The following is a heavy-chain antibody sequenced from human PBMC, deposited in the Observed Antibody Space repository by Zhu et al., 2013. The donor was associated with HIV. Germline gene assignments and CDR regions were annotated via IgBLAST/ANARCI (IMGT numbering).Heavy chain of an antibody. CDR2: INGNSGAA. J-gene: IGHJ4*02. CDR1: GYTFITSY. V-gene: IGHV1-2*02. CDR3: ATNLERLYLLNT. D-gene: IGHD3-10*01. Sequence: QVEVVQSGSEVKKPGASVKVSCKVSGYTFITSYIHWVRQAPGQGLEWMGWINGNSGAAIYAQKFQGRISLTTNTSTNTTYVEVPRLTFGDTAVYYCATNLERLYLLNTWGQGTRVTVSS.